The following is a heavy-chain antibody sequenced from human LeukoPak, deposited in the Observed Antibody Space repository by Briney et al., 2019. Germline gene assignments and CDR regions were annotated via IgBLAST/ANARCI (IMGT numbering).Heavy chain of an antibody. D-gene: IGHD6-25*01. CDR2: INPNSGGT. CDR1: GYTFTDYY. Sequence: EASVKVSCKASGYTFTDYYIHWVRQAPGQGLEWMGWINPNSGGTNSVQKFQGRVTMTRDTSISTAYMVLNRLGSDDTAVYYCARVVARPNIAAHGYWGQGTLVTVSS. CDR3: ARVVARPNIAAHGY. V-gene: IGHV1-2*02. J-gene: IGHJ4*02.